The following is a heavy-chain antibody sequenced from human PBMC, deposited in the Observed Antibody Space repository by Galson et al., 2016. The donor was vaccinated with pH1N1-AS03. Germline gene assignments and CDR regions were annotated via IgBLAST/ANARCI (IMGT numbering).Heavy chain of an antibody. CDR1: GYSFVSYW. J-gene: IGHJ3*02. D-gene: IGHD5-18*01. CDR3: ARTSGYSSHWALDI. V-gene: IGHV5-51*01. CDR2: IYSGVSADT. Sequence: QSGAEVKKPGESLKISCKGSGYSFVSYWIGWVRQMPGKGLEWMGVIYSGVSADTRYSPSFQGQVTLSADKSISTAYLQWSSLKASDSAIYYCARTSGYSSHWALDIWGQGTMVTVSS.